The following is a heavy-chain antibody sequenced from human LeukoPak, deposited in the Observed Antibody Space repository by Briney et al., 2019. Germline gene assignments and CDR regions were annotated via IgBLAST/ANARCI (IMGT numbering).Heavy chain of an antibody. V-gene: IGHV4-59*01. CDR3: AREEGNYVFDY. J-gene: IGHJ4*02. D-gene: IGHD4-11*01. CDR1: GGSISSYY. CDR2: IYYTGTT. Sequence: SETLSLTCTVSGGSISSYYWSWIRQPPGKGLEWIAYIYYTGTTNYNPSLKSRVTMSVDTSKNQFSLKLTSVTAADTAVYYCAREEGNYVFDYWAREPWSPSPQ.